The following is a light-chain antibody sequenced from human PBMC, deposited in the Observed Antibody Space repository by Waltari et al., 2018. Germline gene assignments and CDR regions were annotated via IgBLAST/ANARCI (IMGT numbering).Light chain of an antibody. Sequence: QSALSPPASVSGSPGQSITISCTGASTDAGGHDYVSWYQQHPGKAPKLIIRDVNNRPSGVSNRFSGSKSGNTASLTISGLQAEDEADYYCSSYSTSSSLILFGEGTKVTVL. CDR1: STDAGGHDY. CDR3: SSYSTSSSLIL. V-gene: IGLV2-14*03. CDR2: DVN. J-gene: IGLJ2*01.